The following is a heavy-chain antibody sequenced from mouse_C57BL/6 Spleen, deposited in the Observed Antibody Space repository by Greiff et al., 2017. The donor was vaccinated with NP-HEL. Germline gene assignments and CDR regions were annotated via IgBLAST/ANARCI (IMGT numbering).Heavy chain of an antibody. CDR2: IDPEDGET. Sequence: VQLQQSGAELVKPGASVKLSYYMHWVKQRTEQGLEWIGRIDPEDGETKYAPKFQGKATITADTSSNTAYLQLSSLTSEDTAVYYCARWGGSRGENYAMDYWGQGTSVTVSS. D-gene: IGHD1-1*01. CDR1: Y. CDR3: ARWGGSRGENYAMDY. J-gene: IGHJ4*01. V-gene: IGHV14-2*01.